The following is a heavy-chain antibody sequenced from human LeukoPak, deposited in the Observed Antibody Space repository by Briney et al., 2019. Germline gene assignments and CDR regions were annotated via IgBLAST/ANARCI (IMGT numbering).Heavy chain of an antibody. J-gene: IGHJ6*03. Sequence: ASVKVSCKASGYTFTSYDINWVRQATGQGLEWMGWMNPNSGNTGYAQKFQGRVTITRNTSISTAYMELSSLRSEDTSVYYCARVGGSRRGGYYYYYMDVWGKGTTVTVSS. CDR2: MNPNSGNT. V-gene: IGHV1-8*03. CDR1: GYTFTSYD. CDR3: ARVGGSRRGGYYYYYMDV. D-gene: IGHD1-26*01.